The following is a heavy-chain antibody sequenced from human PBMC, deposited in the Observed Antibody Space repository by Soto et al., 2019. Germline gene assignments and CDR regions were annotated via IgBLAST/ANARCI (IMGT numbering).Heavy chain of an antibody. Sequence: ASGKVSCKASWCTFTSYFLHLVLPAPGQGLEWMGIINPSGGSTSYAQKFQGRVTMTRDTSTSTVYMELSSLRSEDTAVYYCARVNVHCSSTSCSKYYYYYGMDVWGQGTTVTVSS. J-gene: IGHJ6*02. D-gene: IGHD2-2*01. CDR3: ARVNVHCSSTSCSKYYYYYGMDV. V-gene: IGHV1-46*01. CDR1: WCTFTSYF. CDR2: INPSGGST.